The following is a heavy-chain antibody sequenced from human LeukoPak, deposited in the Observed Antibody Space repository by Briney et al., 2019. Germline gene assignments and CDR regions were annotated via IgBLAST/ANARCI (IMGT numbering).Heavy chain of an antibody. CDR2: IKSDGSTT. CDR1: GFSFSSYW. CDR3: AKRAFCSSASCYYFDF. D-gene: IGHD2-2*01. V-gene: IGHV3-74*01. Sequence: TGGSLRLSCAASGFSFSSYWMHWVRQAPGTGLVWVSRIKSDGSTTNYADSVKGRFTISRDISQNTLYLQMNSLRAEDTAVYYCAKRAFCSSASCYYFDFWGQGTLVTVSS. J-gene: IGHJ4*02.